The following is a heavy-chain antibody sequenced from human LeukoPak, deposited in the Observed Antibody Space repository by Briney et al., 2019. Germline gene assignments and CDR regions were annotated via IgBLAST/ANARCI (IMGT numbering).Heavy chain of an antibody. CDR3: ARVAVAAAGRGSFDY. V-gene: IGHV3-74*01. CDR2: INSDGRST. D-gene: IGHD6-13*01. J-gene: IGHJ4*02. Sequence: PGGSLRLSCAASGFTFSSYWMYWGRQAPGKGLVWVSRINSDGRSTSYADSVKGRFTISRDNAKNTLYLQMNSLRAEDTAVYYCARVAVAAAGRGSFDYCGQGTLVTVSS. CDR1: GFTFSSYW.